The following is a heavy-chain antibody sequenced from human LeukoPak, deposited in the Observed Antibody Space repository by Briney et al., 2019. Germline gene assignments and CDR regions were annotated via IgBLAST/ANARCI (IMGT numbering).Heavy chain of an antibody. Sequence: PSETLSLTCTVSGGSINSGTYYWTWIRQPAGKGLEWIGSIYYSGSTYYNPSLKSRVTISVDTSKNQFSLKLSSVTAADTAVYYCVTIMVYAANGLDNWFDPWGQGTLVTVSS. CDR1: GGSINSGTYY. CDR2: IYYSGST. J-gene: IGHJ5*02. D-gene: IGHD2-8*01. V-gene: IGHV4-39*07. CDR3: VTIMVYAANGLDNWFDP.